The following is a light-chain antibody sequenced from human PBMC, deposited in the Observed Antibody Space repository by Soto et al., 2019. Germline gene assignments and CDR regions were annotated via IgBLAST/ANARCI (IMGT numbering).Light chain of an antibody. Sequence: DIQMTQSPSSVSASVGDRFTITCRASQGISSWLAWYQQKAGKAPKLLIYAASSLQSGVPSRFSGSGSGTDFTLTISSLQPDDFATYYCQQYSDSSGAFGQGTKVDIK. J-gene: IGKJ1*01. CDR3: QQYSDSSGA. CDR1: QGISSW. CDR2: AAS. V-gene: IGKV1-12*01.